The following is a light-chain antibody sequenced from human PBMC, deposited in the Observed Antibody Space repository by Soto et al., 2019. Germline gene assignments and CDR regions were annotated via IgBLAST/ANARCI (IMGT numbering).Light chain of an antibody. CDR1: QFIDSY. Sequence: DIQLTQSPTSLSASVGDRVTIACRASQFIDSYLNWYQQKPGKAPKLLIYAASSLQSGVSSRFSGSGSGTDFTLTISSLQPDDFATYYCQQYNSYSRTFGQGTKVEIK. CDR3: QQYNSYSRT. J-gene: IGKJ1*01. V-gene: IGKV1-39*01. CDR2: AAS.